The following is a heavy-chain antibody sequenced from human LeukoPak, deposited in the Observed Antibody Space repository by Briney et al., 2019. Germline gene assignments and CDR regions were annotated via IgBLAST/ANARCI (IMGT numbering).Heavy chain of an antibody. V-gene: IGHV3-21*01. J-gene: IGHJ6*03. D-gene: IGHD6-13*01. CDR1: GFTFSSYS. Sequence: GGSLRLSCAASGFTFSSYSMNWVRQAPGKGLEWVSSISSSSNYIYYADSVKSRFTISRDNAKNSLYLQMNSLRAEDTAVYYCARVKVGRAAACTALTYYYYMDVWGKGTTVTVSS. CDR2: ISSSSNYI. CDR3: ARVKVGRAAACTALTYYYYMDV.